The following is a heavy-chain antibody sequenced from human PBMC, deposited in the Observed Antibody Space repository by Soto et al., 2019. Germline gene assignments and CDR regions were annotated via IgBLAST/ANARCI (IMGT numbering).Heavy chain of an antibody. CDR1: GGSISSDDYY. CDR2: IYYSGST. J-gene: IGHJ5*02. V-gene: IGHV4-30-4*01. D-gene: IGHD3-10*01. Sequence: QVQLQESGPGLVKPSQTLSLTCTVSGGSISSDDYYWSWIRQPPGKGLEWIGYIYYSGSTYYNPALRSRFTISVDPSKNQFSLKLSSVTAADTAVYYCARALWFGEFNWFDPWGQGTLVTVSS. CDR3: ARALWFGEFNWFDP.